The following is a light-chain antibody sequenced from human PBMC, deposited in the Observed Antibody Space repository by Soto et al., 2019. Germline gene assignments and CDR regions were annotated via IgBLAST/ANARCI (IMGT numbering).Light chain of an antibody. CDR2: AAS. CDR3: QKYNSAPDT. V-gene: IGKV1-27*01. Sequence: IPLTQSPSSLSASVGDRVTVTCRASQGITNYLAWYQQKPGKVPKLLIYAASTLQSGVPSRFSGSGSGTDFTLTISSLQPEDVATYYCQKYNSAPDTFGQGTKLEIK. J-gene: IGKJ2*01. CDR1: QGITNY.